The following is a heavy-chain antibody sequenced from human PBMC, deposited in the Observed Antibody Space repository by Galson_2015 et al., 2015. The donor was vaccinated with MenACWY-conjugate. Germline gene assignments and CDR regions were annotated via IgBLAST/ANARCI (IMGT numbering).Heavy chain of an antibody. D-gene: IGHD1-26*01. J-gene: IGHJ6*02. CDR1: GYTFTGYG. CDR2: ISYDGSNK. V-gene: IGHV3-30*03. CDR3: ARVYSGSPDYGMDV. Sequence: SLRLSCAASGYTFTGYGIHWVRQAPGKGLEWVAVISYDGSNKYYADSVKGRFTISRDKNTLYLEMISLRGEDTAVYYCARVYSGSPDYGMDVWGQGTTVTVSS.